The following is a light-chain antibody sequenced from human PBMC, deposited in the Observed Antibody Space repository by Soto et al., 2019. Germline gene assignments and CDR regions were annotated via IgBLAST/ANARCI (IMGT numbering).Light chain of an antibody. J-gene: IGKJ4*01. CDR3: QQSYSSLFS. V-gene: IGKV1-39*01. CDR2: AAS. Sequence: DVPMTQSPSSLSASVGDRVIITCRASQRISRYVHWYQQKPGKAPKLLIYAASSLQSGVPSRFSGSGSGTDFTLNIGNLQPEDFATYYCQQSYSSLFSCGGGTRVQIK. CDR1: QRISRY.